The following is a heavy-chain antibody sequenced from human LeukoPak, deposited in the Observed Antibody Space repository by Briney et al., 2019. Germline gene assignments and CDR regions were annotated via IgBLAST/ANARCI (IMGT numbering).Heavy chain of an antibody. Sequence: GGSLRLSCATSGFTFSLYWMNWVRQAPGKGLEWVANIKEDGSKKYYVESVKGRFTISRDNAKNSVFLQMNTLRAEDTAVYYCAREQIQLWTKHFDYWGQGTLVTVSS. D-gene: IGHD5-18*01. CDR1: GFTFSLYW. CDR2: IKEDGSKK. J-gene: IGHJ4*02. V-gene: IGHV3-7*03. CDR3: AREQIQLWTKHFDY.